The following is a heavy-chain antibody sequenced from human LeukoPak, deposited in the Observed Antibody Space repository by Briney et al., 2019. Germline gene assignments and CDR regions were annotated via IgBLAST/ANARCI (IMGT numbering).Heavy chain of an antibody. CDR2: IYHSGST. Sequence: SETLSLTCAVSGGSISSNNWWSWVRQPPGKGLEWIGEIYHSGSTNYNPSLKSRVTISVDKSKNQFSLKLSSVTAADTAVYYCARRYHYYDSSGYPLEGYFDYWGQGTLVTVSS. CDR1: GGSISSNNW. D-gene: IGHD3-22*01. V-gene: IGHV4-4*02. J-gene: IGHJ4*02. CDR3: ARRYHYYDSSGYPLEGYFDY.